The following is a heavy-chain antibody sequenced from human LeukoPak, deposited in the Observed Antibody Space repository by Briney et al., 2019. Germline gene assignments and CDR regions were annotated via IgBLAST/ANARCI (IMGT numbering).Heavy chain of an antibody. CDR2: ISGSGSST. V-gene: IGHV3-23*01. D-gene: IGHD3-10*01. J-gene: IGHJ6*02. CDR1: GFTFSSYA. CDR3: ARNYYGSGSYYPDGMDV. Sequence: SGGSLRLSCAASGFTFSSYAMSWVRQAPGKGLEWVSTISGSGSSTYYADSVKGRFTISRDNSKNTLYLQMNSLRAEDTAVYYCARNYYGSGSYYPDGMDVWGQGTTVTVSS.